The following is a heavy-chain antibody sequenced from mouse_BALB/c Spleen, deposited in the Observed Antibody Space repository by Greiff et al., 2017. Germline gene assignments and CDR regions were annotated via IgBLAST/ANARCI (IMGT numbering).Heavy chain of an antibody. V-gene: IGHV3-2*02. Sequence: EVKLMESGPGLVKPSQSLSLTCTVTGYSITSDYAWNWIRQFPGNKLEWMGYISYSGSTSYNPSLKSRISITRDTSKNQFFLQLNSVTTEDTATYYCARGGSSLLYAMDYWGQGTSVTVSS. J-gene: IGHJ4*01. CDR2: ISYSGST. CDR3: ARGGSSLLYAMDY. D-gene: IGHD1-1*01. CDR1: GYSITSDYA.